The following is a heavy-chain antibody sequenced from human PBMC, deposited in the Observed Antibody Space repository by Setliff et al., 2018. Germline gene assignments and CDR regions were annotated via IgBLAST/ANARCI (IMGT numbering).Heavy chain of an antibody. J-gene: IGHJ4*02. CDR3: AKQGDLAFDY. CDR2: IDPKSGRT. Sequence: GASVKVSCKTSGYPFVGYFIYWMRQAPGQGLEWAGWIDPKSGRTKYAVKFQGRVTMTRDTSSSTIYMEVNSLTSDDTAVYFCAKQGDLAFDYWGQGTQVTVSS. D-gene: IGHD3-16*01. CDR1: GYPFVGYF. V-gene: IGHV1-2*02.